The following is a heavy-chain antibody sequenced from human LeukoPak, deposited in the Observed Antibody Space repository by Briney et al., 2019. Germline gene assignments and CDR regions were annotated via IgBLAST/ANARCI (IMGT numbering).Heavy chain of an antibody. CDR3: AKDFFSYSSSGDLGSD. J-gene: IGHJ4*02. V-gene: IGHV3-30*02. CDR1: GLTFSSYG. Sequence: PGGSLRLSCAASGLTFSSYGMHWVRQAPGKGLEWVAFIRYDGSNKYYADSVKGRFTISRDNSKNTLYLQMNSLRAEDTAVYYCAKDFFSYSSSGDLGSDWGQGTLVTVSS. D-gene: IGHD6-6*01. CDR2: IRYDGSNK.